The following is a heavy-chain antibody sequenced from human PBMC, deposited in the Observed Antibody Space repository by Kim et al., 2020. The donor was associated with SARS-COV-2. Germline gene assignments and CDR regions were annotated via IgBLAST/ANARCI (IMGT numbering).Heavy chain of an antibody. V-gene: IGHV3-23*01. D-gene: IGHD3-22*01. Sequence: GGSLRLSCAASGFTFSSYALSWVRQAPGKGLEWVSAISGSGGSTYYSDSVKGRFTISRDNTKNTLYLQMHSLIAEDTAVYYCAKVRLLARRSGYCDYWGRGTLVTVSS. CDR3: AKVRLLARRSGYCDY. J-gene: IGHJ4*02. CDR2: ISGSGGST. CDR1: GFTFSSYA.